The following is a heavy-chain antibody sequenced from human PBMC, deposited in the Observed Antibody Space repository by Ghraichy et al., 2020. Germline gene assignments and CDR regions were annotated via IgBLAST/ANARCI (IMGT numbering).Heavy chain of an antibody. V-gene: IGHV3-23*01. Sequence: GGSLRLSCTASGIRFNSYGMSWVRQAPGKGLEWVSSISASAGTTYYADSVKGRFTISRDNSKNTLYLQMISLRAEDTAVYYCAKYTNSAWYDVSFDYWGQGTLVTVSS. D-gene: IGHD1-1*01. J-gene: IGHJ4*02. CDR1: GIRFNSYG. CDR3: AKYTNSAWYDVSFDY. CDR2: ISASAGTT.